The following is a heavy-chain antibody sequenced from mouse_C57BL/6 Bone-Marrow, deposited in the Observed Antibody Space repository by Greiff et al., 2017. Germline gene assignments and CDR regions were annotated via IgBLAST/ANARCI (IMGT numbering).Heavy chain of an antibody. V-gene: IGHV1-61*01. D-gene: IGHD1-1*01. Sequence: VQLQQPGAELVRPGSSVKLSCKASGYTFTSYWMDWVKQRPGQGLEWIGNIYPSDSETHYNHKFKDKATLTVDKSSSTAYMPLSSLTSEDSAVYYCARGYYGSSPDYWGQGTTLTVSS. CDR2: IYPSDSET. CDR1: GYTFTSYW. CDR3: ARGYYGSSPDY. J-gene: IGHJ2*01.